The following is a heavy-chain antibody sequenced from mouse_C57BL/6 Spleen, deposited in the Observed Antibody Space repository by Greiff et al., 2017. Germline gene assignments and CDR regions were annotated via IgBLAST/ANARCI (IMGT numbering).Heavy chain of an antibody. Sequence: VQLQQPGAELVRPGTSVKLSCKASGYTFTSYWMHWVKQRPGQGLEWIGVIDPSDSYTNYNQKFKGKATLTVDTSSSTAYMQLSSLTSEDSAVYYCARSERDYDDFDYWGQGTTLTVSS. CDR3: ARSERDYDDFDY. V-gene: IGHV1-59*01. CDR2: IDPSDSYT. CDR1: GYTFTSYW. D-gene: IGHD2-4*01. J-gene: IGHJ2*01.